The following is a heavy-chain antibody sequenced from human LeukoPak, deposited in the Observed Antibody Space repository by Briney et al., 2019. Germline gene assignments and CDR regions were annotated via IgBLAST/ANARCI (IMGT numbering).Heavy chain of an antibody. V-gene: IGHV3-23*01. D-gene: IGHD3-10*02. Sequence: GASLRLSCAAFGFTFSGFGLSWVRQAAGKGLEGVAGISGSSSLTFYADSVKGRFTISRDNSKNTVYLQMNSLRAEDTAVYYCAKDSRAYNYVRAFDIWGQGTVVTVSS. J-gene: IGHJ3*02. CDR3: AKDSRAYNYVRAFDI. CDR1: GFTFSGFG. CDR2: ISGSSSLT.